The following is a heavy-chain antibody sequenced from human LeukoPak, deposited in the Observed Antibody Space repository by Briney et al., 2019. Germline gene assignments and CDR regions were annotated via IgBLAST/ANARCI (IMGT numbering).Heavy chain of an antibody. CDR1: GFTFSSYA. D-gene: IGHD3-10*01. J-gene: IGHJ4*02. CDR3: GRGSVGFGELNY. CDR2: ISYDGSNK. Sequence: QPGRSLRLSCAASGFTFSSYAMHWVRQAPGKGLEWVGVISYDGSNKFYADSVKGRFTLSRDNSKNTLYLQMNSPRIEDTAVYYCGRGSVGFGELNYWGQGTLVTVSS. V-gene: IGHV3-30-3*01.